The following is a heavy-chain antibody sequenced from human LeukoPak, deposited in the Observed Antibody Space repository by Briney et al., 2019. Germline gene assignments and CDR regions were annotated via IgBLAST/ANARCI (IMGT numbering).Heavy chain of an antibody. V-gene: IGHV3-7*01. D-gene: IGHD3-16*01. CDR1: GLTFNNYW. J-gene: IGHJ6*03. Sequence: GGSLRLSCAASGLTFNNYWMGWVRQAPGKGLEWVANIKEDGSEKNYVDSVKGRFTISRDNAKNSLYLQMSSLRAADTAVYYCARVMAASVWRSYGSYYYYYYMDVWGKGTTVTVSS. CDR3: ARVMAASVWRSYGSYYYYYYMDV. CDR2: IKEDGSEK.